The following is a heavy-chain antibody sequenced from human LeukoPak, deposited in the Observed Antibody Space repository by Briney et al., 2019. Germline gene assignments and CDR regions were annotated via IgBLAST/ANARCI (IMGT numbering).Heavy chain of an antibody. D-gene: IGHD2-15*01. J-gene: IGHJ4*02. CDR1: GFTVSSNY. V-gene: IGHV3-53*01. CDR2: IYSGGST. Sequence: GGSLRLSCAASGFTVSSNYMSWVLQAPGKGLEWVSVIYSGGSTYYADSVKGRFTISRDNSKNTLYLQMNSLRAEDTAVYYCARLYCSGGSCYLDYWGQGTLVTVSS. CDR3: ARLYCSGGSCYLDY.